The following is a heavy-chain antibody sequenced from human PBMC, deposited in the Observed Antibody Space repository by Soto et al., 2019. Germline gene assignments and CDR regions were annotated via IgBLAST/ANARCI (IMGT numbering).Heavy chain of an antibody. Sequence: GGSLRLSCAASGFTFSSYGMHWVRQAPGKGLEWVAVIWYDGSDKYYTDSVKGRFTISRDNSKNTVYLQMSSLRVDDTAVYYCARELQAVARQLYYYGLDVWGQGTTGTSP. D-gene: IGHD6-19*01. CDR1: GFTFSSYG. V-gene: IGHV3-33*01. J-gene: IGHJ6*02. CDR3: ARELQAVARQLYYYGLDV. CDR2: IWYDGSDK.